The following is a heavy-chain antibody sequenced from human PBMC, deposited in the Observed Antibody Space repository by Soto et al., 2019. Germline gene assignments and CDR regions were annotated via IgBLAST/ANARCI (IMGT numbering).Heavy chain of an antibody. CDR3: ARGGFHRVNYYIFDS. Sequence: SETLSLTCAVYGGSFSGYYWTWIRQPPGKGLEWIGEINHSGTTTYNPSLKSRVSISVDTSRDQFSLRLSSVSAADTAVYFCARGGFHRVNYYIFDSWGQGALVTVSS. CDR2: INHSGTT. CDR1: GGSFSGYY. D-gene: IGHD3-22*01. J-gene: IGHJ4*02. V-gene: IGHV4-34*01.